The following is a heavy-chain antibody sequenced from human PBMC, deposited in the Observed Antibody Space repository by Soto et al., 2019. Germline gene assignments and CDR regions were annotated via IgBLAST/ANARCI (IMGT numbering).Heavy chain of an antibody. CDR2: ISWNSGSI. CDR3: AKDGGYSGSLRS. V-gene: IGHV3-9*01. J-gene: IGHJ4*02. CDR1: GFTFDDYA. Sequence: PGGSLRLCCAASGFTFDDYAMHWVRQAPGKGLEWVSGISWNSGSIGYADSVKGRFTISRDNAKNSLYLQMNSLRAEDTALYYCAKDGGYSGSLRSWGQGTLVTVSS. D-gene: IGHD5-12*01.